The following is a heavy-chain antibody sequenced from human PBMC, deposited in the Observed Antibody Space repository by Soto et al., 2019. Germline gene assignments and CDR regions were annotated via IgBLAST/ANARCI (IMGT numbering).Heavy chain of an antibody. Sequence: QVQLVQSGAELKKPGASVKVSCKASGHSFTGNYMHWVRQAPGQGLEWMGWINPNSGDTNYAQMFQGRVNMTRDTSISTVYMELSSLRSDDTAVYYCARSLIQFLEWVPDNYYYGMDVWGQGTAVTVSS. CDR2: INPNSGDT. CDR3: ARSLIQFLEWVPDNYYYGMDV. CDR1: GHSFTGNY. D-gene: IGHD3-3*01. V-gene: IGHV1-2*02. J-gene: IGHJ6*02.